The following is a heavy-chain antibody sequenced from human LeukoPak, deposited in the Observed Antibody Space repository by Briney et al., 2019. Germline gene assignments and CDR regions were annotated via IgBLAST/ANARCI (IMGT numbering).Heavy chain of an antibody. J-gene: IGHJ4*02. V-gene: IGHV4-39*01. CDR2: IDNSGSA. Sequence: SETLSLTCTVSGGSISTSSYNWGWIRQSPGKGLEWIGTIDNSGSAYYNPSLKSRVTISVDTSKDQLSLKVTSVTAADTAVYYCATQLVDCSSTSCYRGGIDYWGQGTLVTVSS. CDR1: GGSISTSSYN. CDR3: ATQLVDCSSTSCYRGGIDY. D-gene: IGHD2-2*01.